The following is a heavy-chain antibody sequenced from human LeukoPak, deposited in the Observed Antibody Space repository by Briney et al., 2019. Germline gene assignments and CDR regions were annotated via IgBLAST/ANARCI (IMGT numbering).Heavy chain of an antibody. CDR2: IIPIFGTA. D-gene: IGHD3-22*01. CDR1: GGTFSSYA. J-gene: IGHJ4*02. Sequence: SVKVSCKASGGTFSSYAISWVRQAPGQGLEWMGGIIPIFGTANYAQKFQGRVTITADKSTSTAYMELSSLRSDDTAVYYCARGYYDSSGYRRIFDYWGQGTLVTVSS. CDR3: ARGYYDSSGYRRIFDY. V-gene: IGHV1-69*06.